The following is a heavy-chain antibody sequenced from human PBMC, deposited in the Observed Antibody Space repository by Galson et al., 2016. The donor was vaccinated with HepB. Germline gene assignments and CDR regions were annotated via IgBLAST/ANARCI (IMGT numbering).Heavy chain of an antibody. Sequence: SLRLSCAASGFTFSTYSMNWVRQAPGKGLEWVSFISITSGYKYCADSLKGRVTLFRDNAKNSLYLQMNSLRAEDTAVYYCARPPEGDRRYFDLWGRGTLVTVSS. CDR1: GFTFSTYS. CDR3: ARPPEGDRRYFDL. J-gene: IGHJ2*01. D-gene: IGHD3-16*01. V-gene: IGHV3-21*01. CDR2: ISITSGYK.